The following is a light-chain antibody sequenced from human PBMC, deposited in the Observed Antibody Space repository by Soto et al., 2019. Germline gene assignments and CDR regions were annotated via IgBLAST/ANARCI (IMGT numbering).Light chain of an antibody. V-gene: IGKV1-5*01. CDR3: QQYNSYPGT. CDR2: DAS. Sequence: DIQMTQSPSTLSASVGDRDTITCRASQSISSWLAWYQQKPGKAPKLLIYDASSLESGVPSRFSGSGSGTEFTLTIISLQPDDFATYYCQQYNSYPGTFGQGTKV. J-gene: IGKJ1*01. CDR1: QSISSW.